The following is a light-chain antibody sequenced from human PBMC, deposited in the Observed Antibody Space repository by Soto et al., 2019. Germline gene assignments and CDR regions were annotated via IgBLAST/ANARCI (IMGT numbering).Light chain of an antibody. CDR3: SSYTSSSTRV. Sequence: QSALTQPASVYGSPGQSITISCTGTSSDVGGYNYVSWYQQHPGKAPKLMIYEVSNRPSGVSNRFSGSKSGNTASLTISGLHAEDEADYYCSSYTSSSTRVFGGGTKLTVL. CDR1: SSDVGGYNY. V-gene: IGLV2-14*01. J-gene: IGLJ3*02. CDR2: EVS.